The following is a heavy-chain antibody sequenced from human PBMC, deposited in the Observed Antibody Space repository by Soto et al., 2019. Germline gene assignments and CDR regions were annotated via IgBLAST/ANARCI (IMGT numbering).Heavy chain of an antibody. CDR2: NNPKSGVT. CDR1: GYSFTGYF. V-gene: IGHV1-2*02. D-gene: IGHD2-21*01. CDR3: ARAHVRLQLCSSDY. Sequence: QVQLVQSGAEVKKPGASVKVSCKASGYSFTGYFMHWVRQVPGQGLEWMGWNNPKSGVTKYPQKFKGRVTMTRYTSISTAYKELPRLRSDDTAVYYCARAHVRLQLCSSDYRGQGILVPVSS. J-gene: IGHJ4*02.